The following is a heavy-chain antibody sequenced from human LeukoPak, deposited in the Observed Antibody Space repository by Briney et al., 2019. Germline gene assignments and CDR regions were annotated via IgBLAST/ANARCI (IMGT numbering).Heavy chain of an antibody. CDR3: GRDALSLYAAAAPY. D-gene: IGHD6-13*01. J-gene: IGHJ4*02. CDR2: INPNSGGT. Sequence: ASVKVSCKASGYTFTGYYMHWVRQAPGQGLEWMGWINPNSGGTNYAQKFQGRVTMTRDTSISIVYMELSRLRSDDTAVYYCGRDALSLYAAAAPYWGQGTLVTVSS. V-gene: IGHV1-2*02. CDR1: GYTFTGYY.